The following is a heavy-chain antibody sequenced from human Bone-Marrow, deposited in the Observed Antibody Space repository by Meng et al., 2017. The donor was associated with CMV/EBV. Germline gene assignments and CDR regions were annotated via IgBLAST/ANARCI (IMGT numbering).Heavy chain of an antibody. J-gene: IGHJ4*02. CDR3: ARGARQYSSSFVFY. D-gene: IGHD6-6*01. CDR1: GFTFSSYW. CDR2: INSDGSST. V-gene: IGHV3-74*01. Sequence: GESLKISCAASGFTFSSYWMHWVRQAPGKGLVWVSRINSDGSSTSYADSVKGRFTISRDNAKNTLYLQMNSLRAEETAVYYCARGARQYSSSFVFYWGQGTLVTVSS.